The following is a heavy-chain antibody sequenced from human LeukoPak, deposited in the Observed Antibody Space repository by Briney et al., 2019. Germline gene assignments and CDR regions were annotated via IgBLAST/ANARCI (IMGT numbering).Heavy chain of an antibody. J-gene: IGHJ3*01. V-gene: IGHV4-59*08. CDR3: ARRMKLAAKGDAFDV. CDR2: IYYSGST. Sequence: SETLSLTCTVSGGSISSYYWSWIRQPPGKGLEWIGFIYYSGSTNYNPSLKSRVTISVDASRNHFSLKLNSVTAADTAVYYCARRMKLAAKGDAFDVWGQGTMVTVSS. CDR1: GGSISSYY. D-gene: IGHD2-15*01.